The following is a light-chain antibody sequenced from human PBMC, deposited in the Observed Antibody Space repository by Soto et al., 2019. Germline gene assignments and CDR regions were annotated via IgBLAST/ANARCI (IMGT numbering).Light chain of an antibody. V-gene: IGLV2-14*01. Sequence: QSVLTRPASVSGSPGQSITISCTGSGRDIGAYDYVSWYQQHPGKAPKLLIYGVKNRPSGVSYRFSGSKSGNTASLTISGLQAEDEADYYCSSYTISNTLPFVFGTGTKVTVL. CDR2: GVK. J-gene: IGLJ1*01. CDR1: GRDIGAYDY. CDR3: SSYTISNTLPFV.